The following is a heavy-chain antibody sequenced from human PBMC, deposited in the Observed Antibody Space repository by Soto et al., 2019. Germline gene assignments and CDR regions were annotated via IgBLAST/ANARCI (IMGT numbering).Heavy chain of an antibody. CDR3: ARRDYSHNWFDP. D-gene: IGHD3-22*01. CDR2: IIPMFGSP. Sequence: QVRLVQSGAEVRKPGSSVKVSCKASGGTFSSDGITWLRQAPGQGLEWMGGIIPMFGSPHYSENFEDKIKISADEPTSTVYMEVRSRESEDTAVYYCARRDYSHNWFDPWGQGTQVTVSS. V-gene: IGHV1-69*01. J-gene: IGHJ5*02. CDR1: GGTFSSDG.